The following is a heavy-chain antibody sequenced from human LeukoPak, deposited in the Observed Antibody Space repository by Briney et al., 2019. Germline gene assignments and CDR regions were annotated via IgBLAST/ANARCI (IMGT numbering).Heavy chain of an antibody. CDR1: GYTFTSYD. D-gene: IGHD4-17*01. V-gene: IGHV1-8*01. J-gene: IGHJ4*02. CDR2: MNPNSGNT. Sequence: GASVKVSCNASGYTFTSYDINWVRQATGQGLEWMGWMNPNSGNTGYAQKFQGRVTMTRNTSISTAYMELSSLRSEDTAVYYCATMTTVTTPFDYWGQGTLVTVSS. CDR3: ATMTTVTTPFDY.